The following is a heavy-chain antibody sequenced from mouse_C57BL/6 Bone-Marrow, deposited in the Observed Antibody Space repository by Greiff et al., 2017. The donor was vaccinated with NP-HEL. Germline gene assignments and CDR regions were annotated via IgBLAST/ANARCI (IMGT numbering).Heavy chain of an antibody. CDR3: TPPGDYGSSPAWFAY. V-gene: IGHV14-4*01. Sequence: GPLQQTGAELVRPGAPGKFFCTASGLYIKKDYMHRGKPRPEKGLEWIGWVDPEDGDTEYASKFQGKGTITADTSSNTAYLQLSSLTSEDTAVYYCTPPGDYGSSPAWFAYWGQGTLVTVSA. D-gene: IGHD1-1*01. CDR2: VDPEDGDT. J-gene: IGHJ3*01. CDR1: GLYIKKDY.